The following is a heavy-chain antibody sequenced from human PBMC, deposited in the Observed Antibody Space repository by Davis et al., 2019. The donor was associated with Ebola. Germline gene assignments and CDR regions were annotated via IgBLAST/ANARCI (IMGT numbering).Heavy chain of an antibody. J-gene: IGHJ6*02. D-gene: IGHD1-7*01. CDR2: IWDDGSNK. V-gene: IGHV3-33*06. CDR1: GFTLSGYD. CDR3: AKVGQMKWNFRYAMDV. Sequence: GESLKISCAASGFTLSGYDMNWVRQAPGKGLQWVAVIWDDGSNKYYADSVKGRFTISRDNSQNMLYLQMNSLRPEDTAVYYCAKVGQMKWNFRYAMDVWGQGTTVTVS.